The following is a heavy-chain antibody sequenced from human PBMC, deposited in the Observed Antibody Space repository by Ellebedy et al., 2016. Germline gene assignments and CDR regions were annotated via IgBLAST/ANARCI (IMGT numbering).Heavy chain of an antibody. J-gene: IGHJ4*02. D-gene: IGHD5-12*01. Sequence: GESLKISXAASGFTFSSYAMSWVRQAPGKGLEWVSAISGSGGSTYYADSVKGRFTISRHNSKNTLFLQMDSLRTEDTAVYYCARDTGGYAQGPSDYWGQGTLVTVSS. V-gene: IGHV3-23*01. CDR2: ISGSGGST. CDR1: GFTFSSYA. CDR3: ARDTGGYAQGPSDY.